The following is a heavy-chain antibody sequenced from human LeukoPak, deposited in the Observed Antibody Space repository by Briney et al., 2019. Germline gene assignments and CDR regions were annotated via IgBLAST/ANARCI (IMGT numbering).Heavy chain of an antibody. CDR3: ARESANWGCNWFDP. J-gene: IGHJ5*02. D-gene: IGHD7-27*01. CDR1: GFTFSSYA. V-gene: IGHV3-23*01. CDR2: ISAGGGST. Sequence: PGGSLRLSCAASGFTFSSYAMSWVRQAPGKGLEWVSAISAGGGSTYYGDSVKGRFTISRDNSKNTLYLQMNSLRAEDTAIYYCARESANWGCNWFDPWGQGTLVTVSS.